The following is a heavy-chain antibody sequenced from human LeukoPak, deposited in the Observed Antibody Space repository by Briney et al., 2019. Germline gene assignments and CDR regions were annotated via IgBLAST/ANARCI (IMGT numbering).Heavy chain of an antibody. CDR2: MYSGGST. Sequence: PGGSLRLSCAASGFTVSSNYMSWVRQAPGKGLEWGSVMYSGGSTSYADSVKGRFTISRDNSKNTLYLQMNSLRAEDTAVYYCARPYYYGSGSYYDYWGQGTLVTVSS. D-gene: IGHD3-10*01. CDR3: ARPYYYGSGSYYDY. V-gene: IGHV3-53*01. J-gene: IGHJ4*02. CDR1: GFTVSSNY.